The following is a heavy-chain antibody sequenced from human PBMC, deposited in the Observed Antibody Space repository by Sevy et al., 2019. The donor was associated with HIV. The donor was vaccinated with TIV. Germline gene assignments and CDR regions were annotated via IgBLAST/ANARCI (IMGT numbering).Heavy chain of an antibody. CDR2: IKSKTDGGTT. D-gene: IGHD6-13*01. Sequence: GVSLRLSCTASGFTFTSAWMSWVRQAPGKGLEWVGRIKSKTDGGTTDYAAPVKGRFTISRDDSKNTLYLQMNSLKIEDTAVYYCTTGPSSNSSSWLFDYWGQGTLVTVSS. V-gene: IGHV3-15*01. CDR3: TTGPSSNSSSWLFDY. CDR1: GFTFTSAW. J-gene: IGHJ4*02.